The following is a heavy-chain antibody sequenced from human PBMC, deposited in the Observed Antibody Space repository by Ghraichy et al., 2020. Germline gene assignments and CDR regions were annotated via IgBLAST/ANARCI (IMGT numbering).Heavy chain of an antibody. CDR1: GGSFSGYY. J-gene: IGHJ4*02. D-gene: IGHD6-13*01. Sequence: SETLSLTCAVYGGSFSGYYWSWIRQPPGKGLEWIGEINHSGSTNYHPSLKSRVTISVDTSKNQFSLKLSSVTAADTAVYYCARGLLAYSSRIVRNDYWGQGTLVTVSS. CDR2: INHSGST. CDR3: ARGLLAYSSRIVRNDY. V-gene: IGHV4-34*01.